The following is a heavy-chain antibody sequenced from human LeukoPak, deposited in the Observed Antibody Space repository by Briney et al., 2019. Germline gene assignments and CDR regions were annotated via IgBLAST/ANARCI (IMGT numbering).Heavy chain of an antibody. CDR3: ARASYYDFWSGYYNY. CDR1: GFTFSSYS. J-gene: IGHJ4*02. D-gene: IGHD3-3*01. V-gene: IGHV3-21*01. Sequence: PGGSLRLSCAAPGFTFSSYSMNWVRQAPGKGLEWVSSISSSSSYIYYADSVKGRFTLSRDNAKNSLYLQMNSLRAEDRAVYYCARASYYDFWSGYYNYWGQGTLVTVSS. CDR2: ISSSSSYI.